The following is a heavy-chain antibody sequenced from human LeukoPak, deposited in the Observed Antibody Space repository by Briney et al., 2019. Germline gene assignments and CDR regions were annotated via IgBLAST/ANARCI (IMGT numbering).Heavy chain of an antibody. V-gene: IGHV3-30*02. CDR3: ARDCTNWLDP. J-gene: IGHJ5*02. CDR2: IRSDGNNI. Sequence: GGSLRLSSAASGFSFSSYGMDWVRQAPGKGLEWVAFIRSDGNNIHYADSVKDRFTISRDNSNNMLYLQMNSLRPEDTAVFYCARDCTNWLDPWGQGTVVTVSS. D-gene: IGHD2-8*01. CDR1: GFSFSSYG.